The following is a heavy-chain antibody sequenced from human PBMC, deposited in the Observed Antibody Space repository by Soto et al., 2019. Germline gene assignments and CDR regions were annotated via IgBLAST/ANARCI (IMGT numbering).Heavy chain of an antibody. CDR2: IMPIFRTP. D-gene: IGHD1-26*01. V-gene: IGHV1-69*12. Sequence: QVQLEQSGAEVKKPGSSVKVSCKASGGTFSNSAISWVRQAPGQGLEWLGGIMPIFRTPDYAQKFQGRVIITADESSSTAYMELSGLRYDDTAIYYCARDKDRLQLGGNYYYMLDVWGQGTTVTVSS. CDR3: ARDKDRLQLGGNYYYMLDV. J-gene: IGHJ6*02. CDR1: GGTFSNSA.